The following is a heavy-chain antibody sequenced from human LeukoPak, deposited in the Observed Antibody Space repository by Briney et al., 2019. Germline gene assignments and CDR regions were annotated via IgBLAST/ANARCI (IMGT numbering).Heavy chain of an antibody. CDR3: ARGTLFCSTRCRIKTDDY. D-gene: IGHD2-2*01. Sequence: SETLSLTCAVYGGSFSGYYWSWIRQPPGKGLEWIGEINHSGSTNYNPSLKSRVTISVDTSKNQFSLKLSSVTAADTAVYYCARGTLFCSTRCRIKTDDYWGQGTLVTVSS. V-gene: IGHV4-34*01. CDR1: GGSFSGYY. CDR2: INHSGST. J-gene: IGHJ4*02.